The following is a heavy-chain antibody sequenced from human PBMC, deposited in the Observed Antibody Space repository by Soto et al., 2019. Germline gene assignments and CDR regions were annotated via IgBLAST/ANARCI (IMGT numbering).Heavy chain of an antibody. J-gene: IGHJ4*02. V-gene: IGHV5-51*01. CDR2: IYPGDSDV. Sequence: GESLKISCTGSGYSFTSYWIGWVRPMPGKGLEWMGCIYPGDSDVRYSPSFQGQVTISADKSLSTAYLQWSSLEASDTAMYYCARSSYYDNGGYYFYYSDYWGQGTQVTVSS. D-gene: IGHD3-22*01. CDR1: GYSFTSYW. CDR3: ARSSYYDNGGYYFYYSDY.